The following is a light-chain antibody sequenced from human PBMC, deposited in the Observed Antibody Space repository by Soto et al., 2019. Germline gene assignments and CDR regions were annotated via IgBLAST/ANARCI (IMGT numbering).Light chain of an antibody. J-gene: IGKJ1*01. CDR2: GAS. CDR1: QSVSSN. Sequence: IVITQSPATLSVFPGERATLSCRASQSVSSNLAWHQRKPDHAPRLRIYGASTRATGIPARFSGSGSGTEFTLSIRSLQSEDFAVYYCQQYNNWPTSGQATTVDI. V-gene: IGKV3-15*01. CDR3: QQYNNWPT.